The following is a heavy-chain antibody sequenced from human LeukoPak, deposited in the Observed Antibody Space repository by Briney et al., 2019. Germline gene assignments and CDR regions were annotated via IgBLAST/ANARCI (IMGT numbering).Heavy chain of an antibody. D-gene: IGHD3-22*01. J-gene: IGHJ4*02. V-gene: IGHV3-48*01. Sequence: PGGSLRLSCAASGFTFSSYSINWVRQAPGKGLEWVSYISSTSSTIHYADSVKGRFTISRDNAKNSLYLQMNSLRADDTAVYYCARVGYDSIDYWGQGTLVTVSS. CDR3: ARVGYDSIDY. CDR2: ISSTSSTI. CDR1: GFTFSSYS.